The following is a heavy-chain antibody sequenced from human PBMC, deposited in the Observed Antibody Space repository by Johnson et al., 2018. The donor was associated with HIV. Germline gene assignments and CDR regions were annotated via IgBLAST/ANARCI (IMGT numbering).Heavy chain of an antibody. CDR1: GFSFSTYD. V-gene: IGHV3-30*02. CDR3: AREYEAFDI. Sequence: QVQLVESGGGVVQPGRSLRVSCAASGFSFSTYDLHWVRQAPGKGLEWVTFIQYDGSKKNYAVSVKGRFTISRDNSKNTLYLQLNSLRTEDTAVYYCAREYEAFDIWGLGTKVTVSS. J-gene: IGHJ3*02. CDR2: IQYDGSKK.